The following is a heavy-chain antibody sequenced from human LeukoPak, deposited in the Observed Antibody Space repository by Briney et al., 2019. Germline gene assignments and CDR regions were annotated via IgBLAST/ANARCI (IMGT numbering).Heavy chain of an antibody. CDR1: GYTFTGYY. D-gene: IGHD3-10*01. CDR2: INPNSGGT. J-gene: IGHJ5*02. V-gene: IGHV1-2*02. Sequence: GASVKVSCKASGYTFTGYYMHWVRQAPGQGLEWMGWINPNSGGTNYAQKFQGRVTMTRDTSISTAYMELSRLRSDDTAVYYCARDPVLLWFGELPANWFDPWGQGTLVTVSS. CDR3: ARDPVLLWFGELPANWFDP.